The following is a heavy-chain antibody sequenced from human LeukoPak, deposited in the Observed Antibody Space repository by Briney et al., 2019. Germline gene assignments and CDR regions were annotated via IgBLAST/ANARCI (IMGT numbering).Heavy chain of an antibody. CDR1: GGTFSSYG. CDR2: IIPIFGTA. J-gene: IGHJ4*02. V-gene: IGHV1-69*05. D-gene: IGHD3-10*01. Sequence: EASVKVSCKASGGTFSSYGFTWVRQAPGQGLEWMGGIIPIFGTAKYAQKFQGRVTMTRNTSISTAYMELSSLRSEDTAVYYCARAPSITMVRGVIIGYYFDYWGQGTLVTVSS. CDR3: ARAPSITMVRGVIIGYYFDY.